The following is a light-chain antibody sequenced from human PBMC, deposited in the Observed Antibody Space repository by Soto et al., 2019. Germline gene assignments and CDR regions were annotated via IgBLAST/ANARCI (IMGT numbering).Light chain of an antibody. Sequence: EIVMTQSPGTLSLSPGERATLSCRASQSVSSRLAWYQQKPGQAPRLLISGASSRATGIPDRFSGSGSGTDFTLTISRLEPEDFALYYCQQRSNWPPITFGQGTRLEI. J-gene: IGKJ5*01. CDR1: QSVSSR. CDR2: GAS. V-gene: IGKV3D-20*02. CDR3: QQRSNWPPIT.